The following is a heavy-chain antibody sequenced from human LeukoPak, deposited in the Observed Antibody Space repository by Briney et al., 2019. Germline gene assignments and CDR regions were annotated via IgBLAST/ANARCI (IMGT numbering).Heavy chain of an antibody. D-gene: IGHD2-2*02. CDR3: ARVVVPAAIRRVGWFDL. CDR2: INHSGGT. V-gene: IGHV4-34*01. J-gene: IGHJ5*02. Sequence: PSETLSLTCAVYGGSFSGYYWSWIRQPPGKGLEWVGEINHSGGTTYNPSLHSRVTIAIDPPKNQFSQKLSSVTAAHTAGYYCARVVVPAAIRRVGWFDLWGQGTVDSVSS. CDR1: GGSFSGYY.